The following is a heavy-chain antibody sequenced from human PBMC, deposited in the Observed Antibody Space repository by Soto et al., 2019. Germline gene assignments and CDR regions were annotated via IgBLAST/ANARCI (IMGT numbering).Heavy chain of an antibody. J-gene: IGHJ4*02. CDR2: IYYSGST. CDR1: GGSISSYY. CDR3: ARAEEDYFDY. V-gene: IGHV4-59*01. Sequence: QVQLQESGPGLVKPSETLSLTCTVSGGSISSYYWSWIRQPPGKGLEWIGYIYYSGSTNYNPSPKSRFTMSVDTSKNQSSLKLSSVTAADPAVYYCARAEEDYFDYWGQGTLVTVSS.